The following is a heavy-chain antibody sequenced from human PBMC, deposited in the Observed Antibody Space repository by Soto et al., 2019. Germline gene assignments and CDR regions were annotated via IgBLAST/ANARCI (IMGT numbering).Heavy chain of an antibody. Sequence: ASVKVSFKASGYTFTSYGISWVGQAPGQGREWMGWISAYNGNTNYAQKLQGRVTMTTDTSTSTAYMALRSLRSDDTAVYYCAREPTYYYDSSGYSNWFDPWGQGTLVTVSS. CDR2: ISAYNGNT. J-gene: IGHJ5*02. V-gene: IGHV1-18*04. CDR3: AREPTYYYDSSGYSNWFDP. CDR1: GYTFTSYG. D-gene: IGHD3-22*01.